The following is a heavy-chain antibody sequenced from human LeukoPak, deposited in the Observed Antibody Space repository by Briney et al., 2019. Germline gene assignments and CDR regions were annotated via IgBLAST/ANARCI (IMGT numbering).Heavy chain of an antibody. CDR3: ARAERRAARSGYIWFDP. J-gene: IGHJ5*02. D-gene: IGHD6-6*01. CDR1: GYPFTSYD. Sequence: ASVKVSCKASGYPFTSYDIDWVRQATGQGLEWMGWMNPNSANTGYAQKFQGRVTMTRNTSTSTAYMELSRLRSEDTAVYYCARAERRAARSGYIWFDPWGQGTLVTVSS. CDR2: MNPNSANT. V-gene: IGHV1-8*01.